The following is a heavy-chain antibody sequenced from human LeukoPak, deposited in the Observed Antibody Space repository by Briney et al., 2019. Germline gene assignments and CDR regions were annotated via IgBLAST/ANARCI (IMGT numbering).Heavy chain of an antibody. V-gene: IGHV3-23*01. CDR2: IIVSGTT. J-gene: IGHJ4*02. CDR3: AKGSVGNADFAS. Sequence: GGSLRLSCAVSGITLSNYGMTWVRQAPGKGLEWVSSIIVSGTTYYADSVKGRFTISRDSFRGTLFLQMDSLRVEDTAVYFCAKGSVGNADFASWGQGALVTVSS. D-gene: IGHD6-25*01. CDR1: GITLSNYG.